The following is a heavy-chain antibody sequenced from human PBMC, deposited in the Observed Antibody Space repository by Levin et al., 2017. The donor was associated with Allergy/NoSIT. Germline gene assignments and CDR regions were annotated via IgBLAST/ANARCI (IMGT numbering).Heavy chain of an antibody. D-gene: IGHD3-3*01. CDR1: GLTFRSYS. J-gene: IGHJ4*02. V-gene: IGHV3-23*01. CDR2: ISDSGSNT. CDR3: ADGGEWSFNFEY. Sequence: GESLKISCAASGLTFRSYSMSWVRQAPGKGLEWVAGISDSGSNTYYPDSLRGRFTISRDNSKNTLYLQMNSLRVEDTAVYYCADGGEWSFNFEYWGQGSLVTVSS.